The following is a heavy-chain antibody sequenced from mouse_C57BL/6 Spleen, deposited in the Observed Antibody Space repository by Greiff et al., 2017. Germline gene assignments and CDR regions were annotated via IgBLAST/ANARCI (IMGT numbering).Heavy chain of an antibody. CDR1: GYAFSSYW. V-gene: IGHV1-80*01. CDR3: ASGYGKAF. CDR2: IYPGEGDT. D-gene: IGHD2-2*01. Sequence: VQLQQSGAELVKPGASVKISCKASGYAFSSYWMNGVKQRPGKGLEGIGQIYPGEGDTNYNGKFKGKATLTADKSSSTAYMQLSSLTSEDSAVYFCASGYGKAFWGPGTLVTVSA. J-gene: IGHJ3*01.